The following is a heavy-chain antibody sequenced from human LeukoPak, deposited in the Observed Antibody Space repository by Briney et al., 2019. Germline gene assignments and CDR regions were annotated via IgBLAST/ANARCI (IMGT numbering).Heavy chain of an antibody. V-gene: IGHV3-9*01. CDR1: GFTFDDYA. Sequence: GRSLRLSCAASGFTFDDYAMHWVRQAPGKGLEWVSGISWNSGSIGYADSVKGRFTISRDNAKNSLYLQMNSLRAEDTALYYCAKDFDRSGYPRDAFDIWGQGTMVTVSS. D-gene: IGHD3-22*01. CDR2: ISWNSGSI. CDR3: AKDFDRSGYPRDAFDI. J-gene: IGHJ3*02.